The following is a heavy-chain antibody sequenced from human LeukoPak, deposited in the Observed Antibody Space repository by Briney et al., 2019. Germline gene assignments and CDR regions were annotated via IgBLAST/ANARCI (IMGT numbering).Heavy chain of an antibody. J-gene: IGHJ4*02. CDR1: GFTYSSYA. Sequence: GGSLRLSWAVSGFTYSSYAMSWVRQAPGKGLEGVSTISGSGDTYYVDSVKGRFTISRDNSKNTLYLQMNSLRAEDTAVYYCAKEGGYNYGYLDYWGQGSLVTVSS. D-gene: IGHD5-18*01. CDR3: AKEGGYNYGYLDY. V-gene: IGHV3-23*01. CDR2: ISGSGDT.